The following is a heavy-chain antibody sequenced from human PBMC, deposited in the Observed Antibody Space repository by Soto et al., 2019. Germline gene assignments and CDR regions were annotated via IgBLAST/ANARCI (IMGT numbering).Heavy chain of an antibody. V-gene: IGHV1-69*13. J-gene: IGHJ6*02. CDR2: IIPIFGTA. CDR1: GGTFSSYA. D-gene: IGHD5-18*01. Sequence: SVKVFCKASGGTFSSYAISWVRQAPGQGLEWMGGIIPIFGTANYAQKFQGRVTITADESTSTAYMELSSLRSEDTAVYYCAREGSVERGYSYGYRADYYYGMDVWGQGTTVTVSS. CDR3: AREGSVERGYSYGYRADYYYGMDV.